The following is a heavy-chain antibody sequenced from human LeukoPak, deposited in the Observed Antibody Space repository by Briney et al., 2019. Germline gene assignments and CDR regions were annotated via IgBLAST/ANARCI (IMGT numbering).Heavy chain of an antibody. D-gene: IGHD1-26*01. Sequence: PGGSLRLSCAASGFTFSNYELNWVRQAPGKGLEWVSYISHSGRTIYYADSVKGRFTISRDNSKNSLYLQMNSLRTEDTALYYCARADIVVGAMDYWGQGTLVTVSS. CDR1: GFTFSNYE. J-gene: IGHJ4*02. CDR2: ISHSGRTI. CDR3: ARADIVVGAMDY. V-gene: IGHV3-48*03.